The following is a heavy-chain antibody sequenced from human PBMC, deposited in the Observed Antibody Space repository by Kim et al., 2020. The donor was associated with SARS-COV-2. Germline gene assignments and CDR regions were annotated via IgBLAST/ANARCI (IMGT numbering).Heavy chain of an antibody. J-gene: IGHJ5*02. V-gene: IGHV3-11*05. D-gene: IGHD3-22*01. CDR3: ARDSQTYYYDSSGYYS. Sequence: VKERVTISRDNAKNSLYLQMNSLRAEDTAVYYCARDSQTYYYDSSGYYSWGQGTLVTVSS.